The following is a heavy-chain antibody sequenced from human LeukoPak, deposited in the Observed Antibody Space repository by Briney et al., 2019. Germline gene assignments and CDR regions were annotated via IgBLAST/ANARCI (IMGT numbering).Heavy chain of an antibody. CDR1: GFPFGDYS. V-gene: IGHV3-21*01. Sequence: GGSLRLSCAASGFPFGDYSMNWVRQAPGKGPEWVSSISTSRVYIYYADSVRVRFTISRDNAKNSLYLQMTSLRAEDTAVYYCARLMGYFDSSGYYAALDYWGQGTLVTVSS. CDR2: ISTSRVYI. CDR3: ARLMGYFDSSGYYAALDY. J-gene: IGHJ4*02. D-gene: IGHD3-22*01.